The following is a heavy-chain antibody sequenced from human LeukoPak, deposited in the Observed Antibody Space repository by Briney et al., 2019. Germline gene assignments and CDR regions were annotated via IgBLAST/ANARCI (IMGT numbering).Heavy chain of an antibody. J-gene: IGHJ4*02. V-gene: IGHV3-23*01. Sequence: GGSLRLSCVASAFTFSTYAMSWVRQAPGKGLEWVSDISDSGSNTYYADSVKGRFTISRDNSKNTLYLQMSSLRAEDTAVYFCAKIRGYSYGYGDYWGQGTLVTVSS. D-gene: IGHD5-18*01. CDR1: AFTFSTYA. CDR2: ISDSGSNT. CDR3: AKIRGYSYGYGDY.